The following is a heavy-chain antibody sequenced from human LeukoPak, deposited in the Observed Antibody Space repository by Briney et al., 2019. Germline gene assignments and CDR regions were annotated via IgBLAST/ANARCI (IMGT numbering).Heavy chain of an antibody. J-gene: IGHJ4*02. CDR2: INGYGTTT. V-gene: IGHV3-74*01. CDR1: GFTFETYW. D-gene: IGHD4-17*01. CDR3: ARDEPTVTTGPPVGS. Sequence: GGSLRLSCAASGFTFETYWMHWVRQAPGKGLAWVSCINGYGTTTNYADSVKGRFTISRDNAKNTLYLQMNSLRVEDTAVYYCARDEPTVTTGPPVGSWGQGTLVTVSS.